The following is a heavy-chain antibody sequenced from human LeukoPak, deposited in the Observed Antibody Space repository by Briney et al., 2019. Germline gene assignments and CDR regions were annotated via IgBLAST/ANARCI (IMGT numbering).Heavy chain of an antibody. Sequence: ASVKVSCKASGYTFTSYGINWVRQAPGQGLEWMGWISAYNGNTNYAQKLQGRVTMTTDTSTSTAYMELRSLRSDDTAVYYCARDAGYSSSWFVRSDYYYYYGMDVWGQGTTVTVSS. D-gene: IGHD6-13*01. CDR1: GYTFTSYG. V-gene: IGHV1-18*01. CDR2: ISAYNGNT. J-gene: IGHJ6*02. CDR3: ARDAGYSSSWFVRSDYYYYYGMDV.